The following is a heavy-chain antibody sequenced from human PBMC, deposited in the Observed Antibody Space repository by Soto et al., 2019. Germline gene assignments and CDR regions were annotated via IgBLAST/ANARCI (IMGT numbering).Heavy chain of an antibody. V-gene: IGHV3-21*01. CDR3: ARDNIVVVPAANDWDHYYLLAF. CDR1: GFTFSSYS. CDR2: ISSSSSYI. Sequence: PGGSLRLSCAASGFTFSSYSMNWVRQAPGKGLEWVSSISSSSSYIYYADSVKGRFTISRDNAKNSLYLQMNSLRAEDTAVYYCARDNIVVVPAANDWDHYYLLAFCGKGTTVTVYS. J-gene: IGHJ6*03. D-gene: IGHD2-2*01.